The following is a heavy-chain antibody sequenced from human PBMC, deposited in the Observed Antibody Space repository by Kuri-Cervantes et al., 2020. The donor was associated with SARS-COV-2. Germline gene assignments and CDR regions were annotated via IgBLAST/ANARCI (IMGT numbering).Heavy chain of an antibody. CDR1: GFTFSTYG. J-gene: IGHJ4*02. CDR3: ARDLRNDPCYESGSSVY. Sequence: GGSLRLSCAASGFTFSTYGMHWVRQAPGKGLEWVAVISYDGSNKYYTDSVKGRFTISRDNAKYSLYLQMNSLRDEDTAVYYCARDLRNDPCYESGSSVYWGQGTLVTVSS. D-gene: IGHD2-2*01. CDR2: ISYDGSNK. V-gene: IGHV3-30*03.